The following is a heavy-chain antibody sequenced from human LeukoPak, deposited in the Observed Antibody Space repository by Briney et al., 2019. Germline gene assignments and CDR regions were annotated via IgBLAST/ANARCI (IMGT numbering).Heavy chain of an antibody. CDR2: IYYGGST. CDR1: GGSISSSSCH. CDR3: ARDRIVGVERPVDV. D-gene: IGHD1-26*01. V-gene: IGHV4-39*02. J-gene: IGHJ6*02. Sequence: SETLSLTCTVSGGSISSSSCHWGWIRQSPGKGLEWHGNIYYGGSTYYNPSLQSRVTISVDTSKNQFSLKLGSVTAADTAVYYCARDRIVGVERPVDVWGQGTTVTVSS.